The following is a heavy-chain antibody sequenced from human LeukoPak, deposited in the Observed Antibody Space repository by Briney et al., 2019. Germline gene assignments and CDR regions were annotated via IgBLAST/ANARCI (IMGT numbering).Heavy chain of an antibody. D-gene: IGHD3-9*01. Sequence: ASVKVSCKVSGYTLTELSMHWVRQAPGKGLEWMGGFDPEDGETIYAQKFQGRVTMTEDTSTDTAYMELSSLRSEDTAVYYCATTGATSPSYADWFNIENWGQGILVTVSS. CDR2: FDPEDGET. V-gene: IGHV1-24*01. CDR3: ATTGATSPSYADWFNIEN. J-gene: IGHJ4*02. CDR1: GYTLTELS.